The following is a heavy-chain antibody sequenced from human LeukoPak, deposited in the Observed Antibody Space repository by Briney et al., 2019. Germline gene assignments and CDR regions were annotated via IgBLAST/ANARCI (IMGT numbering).Heavy chain of an antibody. CDR1: GGSFSGYY. Sequence: PSETLSLTCAVYGGSFSGYYWSWIRQPPGKGLEWIGEINHSGSTNYNPSLKSRATILVDTFKNQFSLKLSSVTAADTAVYYCARGHSPVTTKVSYFQHWGQGTLVTVSS. J-gene: IGHJ1*01. V-gene: IGHV4-34*01. D-gene: IGHD4-17*01. CDR2: INHSGST. CDR3: ARGHSPVTTKVSYFQH.